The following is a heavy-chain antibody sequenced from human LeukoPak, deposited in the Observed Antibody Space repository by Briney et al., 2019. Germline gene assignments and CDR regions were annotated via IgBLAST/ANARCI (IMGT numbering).Heavy chain of an antibody. D-gene: IGHD3-10*01. CDR2: FSGTDTA. V-gene: IGHV3-23*01. CDR1: GFRFSSYA. CDR3: ARGGRSQTYYYEMDV. J-gene: IGHJ6*02. Sequence: GGSLRLSCAASGFRFSSYAMSWVHQAPGKGLEWVSGFSGTDTAYYVDSVKGRFTISRGNSKDTLFLQMNSLRAEDTAVYYCARGGRSQTYYYEMDVWGQGTTVTVSS.